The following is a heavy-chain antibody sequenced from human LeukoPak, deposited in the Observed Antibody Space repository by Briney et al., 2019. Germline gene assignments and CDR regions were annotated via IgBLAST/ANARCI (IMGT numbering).Heavy chain of an antibody. CDR2: ISGSGGST. CDR3: AKAGSIRFDY. D-gene: IGHD1-26*01. Sequence: GGSLRLSCAASGFTFSSYGRSWVRQAPGKGLEGVSAISGSGGSTYYADSVKGRFTISRDNSKNTLYLQMNSLRAEDRDVYYCAKAGSIRFDYWGQGTLVTVSS. V-gene: IGHV3-23*01. CDR1: GFTFSSYG. J-gene: IGHJ4*02.